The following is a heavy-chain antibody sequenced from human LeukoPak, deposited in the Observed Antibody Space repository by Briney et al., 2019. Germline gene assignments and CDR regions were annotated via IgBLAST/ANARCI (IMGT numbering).Heavy chain of an antibody. J-gene: IGHJ3*02. D-gene: IGHD1-26*01. Sequence: PGGSLRLSCAASGFTFSDYYMRWLRQTPGKGLEWLSCISASDGIIYYADSVKGRFTISRDNAKSSLYLQINSLRVDDTAVYFCARHTNTGGTYYDAFDIWGHGTMVTVSS. V-gene: IGHV3-11*01. CDR1: GFTFSDYY. CDR3: ARHTNTGGTYYDAFDI. CDR2: ISASDGII.